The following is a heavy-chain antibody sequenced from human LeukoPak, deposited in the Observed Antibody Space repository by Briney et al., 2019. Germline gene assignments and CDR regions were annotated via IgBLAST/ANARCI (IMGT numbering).Heavy chain of an antibody. D-gene: IGHD5-24*01. CDR3: VRLVEMATTNYCDY. Sequence: PGGSLRLSCAASGFTFNSYSMSWVRQGPGRGLEWVSHISGSGGTTYYADPVKGRFTISRDNSNNTLYLQMKSLRAEDTAVYYCVRLVEMATTNYCDYWGQGTLVTVSS. V-gene: IGHV3-23*01. J-gene: IGHJ4*02. CDR1: GFTFNSYS. CDR2: ISGSGGTT.